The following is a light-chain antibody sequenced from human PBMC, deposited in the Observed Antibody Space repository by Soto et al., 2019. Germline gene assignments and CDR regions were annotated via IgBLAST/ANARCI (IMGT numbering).Light chain of an antibody. CDR2: GAS. CDR3: QQYGSSPHAYT. Sequence: EIVLTQSPGTLSLSPGERATLSCRASQSVSSSYLAWYQQKPGQAPRLLIYGASSRATGIPDRFSGSGFGTDFTLTISRLEPEDFAVYYCQQYGSSPHAYTFGQGTKLEIK. V-gene: IGKV3-20*01. CDR1: QSVSSSY. J-gene: IGKJ2*01.